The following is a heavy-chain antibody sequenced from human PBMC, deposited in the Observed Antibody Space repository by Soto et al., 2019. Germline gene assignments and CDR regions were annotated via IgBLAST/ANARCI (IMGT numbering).Heavy chain of an antibody. J-gene: IGHJ4*01. CDR1: GGSISSNDYY. V-gene: IGHV4-39*01. D-gene: IGHD1-1*01. Sequence: SETLSLTCTVSGGSISSNDYYWVRIRQPPGQGLEMIGSITYGESTYHNRPVRRRVTIAVDMSKSQFSLDLTSVTAADTAVYYSARPRRETGTYAQPMDDWGQGTLVTVSS. CDR2: ITYGEST. CDR3: ARPRRETGTYAQPMDD.